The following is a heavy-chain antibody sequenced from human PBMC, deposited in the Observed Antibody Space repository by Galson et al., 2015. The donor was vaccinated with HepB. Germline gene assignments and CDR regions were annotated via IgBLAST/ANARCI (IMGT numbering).Heavy chain of an antibody. Sequence: SETLSLTCTVSGGSISSTSYYWGWIRQPPGKGLEWIGTVYYSGTTFYNPSLRSRVTISIDTSKNQVSLKLTSVTAADTAVYYCARRGVFGVVITDDSCGQGTLVTVSS. J-gene: IGHJ4*02. D-gene: IGHD3-3*01. CDR2: VYYSGTT. CDR3: ARRGVFGVVITDDS. V-gene: IGHV4-39*01. CDR1: GGSISSTSYY.